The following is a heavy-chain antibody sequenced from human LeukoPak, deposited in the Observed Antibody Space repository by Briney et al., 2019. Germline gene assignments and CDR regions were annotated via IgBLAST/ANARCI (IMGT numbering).Heavy chain of an antibody. CDR3: VRGSRGGDRWGQFDY. V-gene: IGHV3-7*01. CDR1: GFTFSNSW. CDR2: IKEDGSDK. J-gene: IGHJ4*02. D-gene: IGHD2-21*01. Sequence: PGGSLRLSCLASGFTFSNSWMTWVRQAPGKGLEWVANIKEDGSDKQYGDSVKGRFTISRDNAEKSVFLQMDGLRAEDTAVYYCVRGSRGGDRWGQFDYWGQGTLVTVSS.